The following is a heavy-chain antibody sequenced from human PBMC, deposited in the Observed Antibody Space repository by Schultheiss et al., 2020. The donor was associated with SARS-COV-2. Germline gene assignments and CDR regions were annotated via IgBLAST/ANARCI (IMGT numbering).Heavy chain of an antibody. Sequence: GGSLRLSCAASGFTFSSCSMNWVRQAPGKGLEWVSSISSSGSIHYADSVKGRFRFTISRDNSKNTLYLQMNSLRAEDTAVYYCARIGRYSGSYGYWGQGTLVTVSS. CDR2: ISSSGSI. J-gene: IGHJ1*01. CDR1: GFTFSSCS. V-gene: IGHV3-21*01. D-gene: IGHD1-26*01. CDR3: ARIGRYSGSYGY.